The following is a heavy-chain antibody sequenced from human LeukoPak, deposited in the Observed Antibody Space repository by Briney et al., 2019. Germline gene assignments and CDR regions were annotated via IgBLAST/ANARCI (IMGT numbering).Heavy chain of an antibody. V-gene: IGHV3-7*02. D-gene: IGHD1-1*01. Sequence: GGSLRLSCAASGFTLGSYWMTWVRQAPRKGLEWAAAIKEDGSETYYVDSVKGRFTISRDNAKNSLYLQMSNLRVEDTAVYYCARTTYGDYWGQGTLVTVSS. CDR3: ARTTYGDY. CDR1: GFTLGSYW. J-gene: IGHJ4*02. CDR2: IKEDGSET.